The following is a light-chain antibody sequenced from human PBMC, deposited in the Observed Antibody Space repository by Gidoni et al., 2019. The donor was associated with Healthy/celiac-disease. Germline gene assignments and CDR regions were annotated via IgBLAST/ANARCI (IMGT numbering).Light chain of an antibody. J-gene: IGKJ2*01. V-gene: IGKV3-15*01. CDR3: QQYNNWPPLYT. CDR1: QSVSST. CDR2: GSS. Sequence: EIVMTQYPATLSVSPGARANLSCRASQSVSSTLAWYQQIPGQAPRLLIYGSSTRATGIPAMFSGSGSGTEFTLTISSLQSEDFAVYYYQQYNNWPPLYTVGQGTKLEIK.